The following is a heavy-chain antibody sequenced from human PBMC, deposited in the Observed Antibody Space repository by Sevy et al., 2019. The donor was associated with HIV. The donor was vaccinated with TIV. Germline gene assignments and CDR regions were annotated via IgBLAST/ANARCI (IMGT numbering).Heavy chain of an antibody. Sequence: SETLSLTCTVSGGSISSYYWSWIRQPPGKGLEWIGYIYYSGSTNYNPSLKSRVTISVETSKNQFSLKLGSVTAADTAVYYCARERERGFDYWGQGTLVTVSS. CDR3: ARERERGFDY. V-gene: IGHV4-59*01. CDR2: IYYSGST. J-gene: IGHJ4*02. D-gene: IGHD1-26*01. CDR1: GGSISSYY.